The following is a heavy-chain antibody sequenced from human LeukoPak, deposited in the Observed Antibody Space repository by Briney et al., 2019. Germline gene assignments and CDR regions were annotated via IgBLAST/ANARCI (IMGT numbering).Heavy chain of an antibody. CDR2: INTDGSST. CDR1: GFTFSSYW. J-gene: IGHJ5*02. V-gene: IGHV3-74*01. Sequence: GGSLRLSCAASGFTFSSYWMHWVRQAPGKGLVWVSRINTDGSSTSYADSVKGRFTISRDNAKNTLYLQMNSLRAEDTAVYYCARDPRTYYDILPSPNWFDPWGQGTLVTVSS. CDR3: ARDPRTYYDILPSPNWFDP. D-gene: IGHD3-9*01.